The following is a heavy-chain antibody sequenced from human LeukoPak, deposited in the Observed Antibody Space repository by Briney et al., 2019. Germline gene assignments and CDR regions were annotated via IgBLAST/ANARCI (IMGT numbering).Heavy chain of an antibody. D-gene: IGHD5-18*01. J-gene: IGHJ4*02. V-gene: IGHV4-61*02. CDR3: ARDRRYSYGSDY. Sequence: SETLSLTCTVSGGSISSGSYGWSWIRQPAGKGLEWIGRIYTSGSTNYNPSLKSRVTISVDTSKNQFSLKLSSVTAADTAVYFCARDRRYSYGSDYWGQGTLVTVSS. CDR2: IYTSGST. CDR1: GGSISSGSYG.